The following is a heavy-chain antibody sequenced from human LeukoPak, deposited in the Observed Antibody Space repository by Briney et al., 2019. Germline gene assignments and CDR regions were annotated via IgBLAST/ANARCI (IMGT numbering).Heavy chain of an antibody. J-gene: IGHJ4*02. D-gene: IGHD6-13*01. CDR3: ARAGSSSWSYYFDY. CDR2: IYYSGST. Sequence: PSETLSLTCTVSGGSISSYYWSWIRQPPGKGLEWIGYIYYSGSTNYNPSLKSRVTISVDTSKNQFSLKLSSVTAADTAVYYCARAGSSSWSYYFDYWGQGTLVTVSS. V-gene: IGHV4-59*01. CDR1: GGSISSYY.